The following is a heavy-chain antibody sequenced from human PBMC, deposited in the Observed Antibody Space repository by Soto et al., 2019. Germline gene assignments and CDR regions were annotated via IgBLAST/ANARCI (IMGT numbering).Heavy chain of an antibody. CDR3: ARAIVVVVAATEGSGWFDP. CDR1: SGSISSSNW. J-gene: IGHJ5*02. D-gene: IGHD2-15*01. Sequence: PSETLSLTCAVSSGSISSSNWWSWVRQPPGKGLEWIGEIYHSGSTNYNPSLKSRVTISVDKSKNQFSLKLSSVTAADTAVYYCARAIVVVVAATEGSGWFDPWGQGTLVTVSS. CDR2: IYHSGST. V-gene: IGHV4-4*02.